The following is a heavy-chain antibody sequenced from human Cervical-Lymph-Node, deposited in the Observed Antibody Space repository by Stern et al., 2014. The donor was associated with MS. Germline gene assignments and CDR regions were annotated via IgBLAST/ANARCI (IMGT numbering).Heavy chain of an antibody. V-gene: IGHV3-11*06. J-gene: IGHJ3*02. Sequence: QVQLMQSGGDLVKPGGSLRLSCAASGFIFSNYYMTWIRQPPGKGLEWIAYISSSSGHTNYADSVRGRFTISRDNAEKSLFLHMNNLGADDTAVYYCTTGDSYNMWEGAFDIWGQGTMVTVSS. CDR1: GFIFSNYY. D-gene: IGHD1-26*01. CDR2: ISSSSGHT. CDR3: TTGDSYNMWEGAFDI.